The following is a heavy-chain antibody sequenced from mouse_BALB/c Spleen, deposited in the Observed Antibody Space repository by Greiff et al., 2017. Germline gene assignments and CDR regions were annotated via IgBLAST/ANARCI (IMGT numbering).Heavy chain of an antibody. CDR1: GYSITSDYA. CDR2: ISYSGST. CDR3: ARGGDAWFAY. J-gene: IGHJ3*01. D-gene: IGHD3-3*01. V-gene: IGHV3-2*02. Sequence: EVKLQESGPGLVKPSQSLSLTCTVTGYSITSDYAWNWIRQFPGNKLEWMGYISYSGSTSYNPSLKSRISITRDTSKNQYYLQLNSVTTEDTATYYCARGGDAWFAYWGQGTLVTVSA.